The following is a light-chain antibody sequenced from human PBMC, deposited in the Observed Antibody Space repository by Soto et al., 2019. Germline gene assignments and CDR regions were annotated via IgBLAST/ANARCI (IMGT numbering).Light chain of an antibody. CDR3: QQYGSSPPIT. V-gene: IGKV3-20*01. CDR2: GAS. CDR1: QSVKSSY. Sequence: EIVLTQSPGTLSLSPGERATLPCRASQSVKSSYLAWYQHKPGQAPRLLIYGASSRATGIPDRFSGSGSGTDFTLTISRLEPEDFAVYYCQQYGSSPPITXGQGTRLEI. J-gene: IGKJ5*01.